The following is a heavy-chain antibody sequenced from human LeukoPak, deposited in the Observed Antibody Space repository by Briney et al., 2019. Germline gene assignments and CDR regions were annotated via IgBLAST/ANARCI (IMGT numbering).Heavy chain of an antibody. D-gene: IGHD6-19*01. J-gene: IGHJ4*02. CDR2: IIPIFGTA. Sequence: SVKVSCKASGGTFSSYAISWVRQAPGQGLEWMGGIIPIFGTANYAQKFQGRVTITADESTSTAYMELSSLRSEDTAVYYCAREVPPKGAVAGTFLDYWGQGTLVTVSS. CDR3: AREVPPKGAVAGTFLDY. V-gene: IGHV1-69*13. CDR1: GGTFSSYA.